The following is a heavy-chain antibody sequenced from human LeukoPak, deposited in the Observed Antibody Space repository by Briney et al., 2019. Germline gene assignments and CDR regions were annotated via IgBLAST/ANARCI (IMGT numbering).Heavy chain of an antibody. V-gene: IGHV4-59*08. Sequence: SETLSLTCTVSGGSISSYYWGWIRQPPGKGLGWIGYISGSTNYNPSLKSRVTISIDTSKNQFSLKVSSVTAADTAMYYCARWFRGYRDAFDIWGQGTLVTVSS. CDR3: ARWFRGYRDAFDI. CDR2: ISGST. CDR1: GGSISSYY. D-gene: IGHD5-18*01. J-gene: IGHJ3*02.